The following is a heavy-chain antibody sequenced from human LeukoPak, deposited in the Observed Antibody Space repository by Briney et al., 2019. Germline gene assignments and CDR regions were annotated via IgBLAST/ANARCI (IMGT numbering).Heavy chain of an antibody. Sequence: GGSLRLSCAASGFTFSRHWMGWVRQAPGKGLEWVANIKQDASQYYVDSVRGRFIISRDNAKNSLSLQVNSLRLEDTAVYYCARDGVRNFGLVTRYDHWGQGTLVTVSS. V-gene: IGHV3-7*01. CDR2: IKQDASQ. CDR1: GFTFSRHW. CDR3: ARDGVRNFGLVTRYDH. D-gene: IGHD1-14*01. J-gene: IGHJ4*02.